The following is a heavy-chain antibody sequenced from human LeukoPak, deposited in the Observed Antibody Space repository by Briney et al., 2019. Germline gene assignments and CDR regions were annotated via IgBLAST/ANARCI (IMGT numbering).Heavy chain of an antibody. CDR3: SYDSSGATRGALDY. CDR1: GFTFSSYA. Sequence: GGSLRLSCAASGFTFSSYAMSWVRQAPGKGLEWVSAISGSGGSTYYADSVKGRFTISRDNSKNTLYLQMNSLRAEDTAVYYCSYDSSGATRGALDYWGQGTLVTVSS. J-gene: IGHJ4*02. CDR2: ISGSGGST. D-gene: IGHD3-22*01. V-gene: IGHV3-23*01.